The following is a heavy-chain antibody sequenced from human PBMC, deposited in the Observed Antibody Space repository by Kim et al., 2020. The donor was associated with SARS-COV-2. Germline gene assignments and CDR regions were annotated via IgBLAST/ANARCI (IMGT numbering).Heavy chain of an antibody. D-gene: IGHD1-26*01. Sequence: QKFQGRVTITADESTSTAYMELSSLRSEDTAVYYCAREGSSGSLQDAFDIWGQGTMVTVSS. J-gene: IGHJ3*02. V-gene: IGHV1-69*01. CDR3: AREGSSGSLQDAFDI.